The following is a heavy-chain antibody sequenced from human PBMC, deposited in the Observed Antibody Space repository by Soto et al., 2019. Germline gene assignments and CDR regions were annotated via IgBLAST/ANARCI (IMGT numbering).Heavy chain of an antibody. CDR1: GFTFSNYA. Sequence: GGSLRLSCTASGFTFSNYAMSWVRQAPDKGLEWVSAISGRGGSTYYADSVKGRFTISRDNSKNMLFLQMNSLRAEDTALYYCAKDCTVTTSLYSYYYGLDVWGQGTTVTVSS. J-gene: IGHJ6*02. CDR2: ISGRGGST. V-gene: IGHV3-23*01. D-gene: IGHD4-17*01. CDR3: AKDCTVTTSLYSYYYGLDV.